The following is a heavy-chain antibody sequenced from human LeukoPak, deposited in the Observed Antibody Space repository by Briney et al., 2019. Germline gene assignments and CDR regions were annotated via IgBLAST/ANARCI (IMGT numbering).Heavy chain of an antibody. D-gene: IGHD2-15*01. J-gene: IGHJ3*02. Sequence: ASVKGSCKASGYTFTSYYMHWVRQAPVQGLEWMGIINPIGGSTSYAQKFQGRVTMTRDTSTSTVYMELSRLRSEDTVVYYCARWVEEDPLDDAFDIWGQGTMVTVSS. CDR2: INPIGGST. V-gene: IGHV1-46*01. CDR1: GYTFTSYY. CDR3: ARWVEEDPLDDAFDI.